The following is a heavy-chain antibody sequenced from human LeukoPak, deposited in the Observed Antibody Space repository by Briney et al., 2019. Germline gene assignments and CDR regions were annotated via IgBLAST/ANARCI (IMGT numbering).Heavy chain of an antibody. CDR3: AKDRPNYYGSNGHYYRRDGDY. CDR2: ITSSGDGT. D-gene: IGHD3-22*01. Sequence: GGSLRLSCAASGFSLDDYAMSWVRQDPGKGLQWVSSITSSGDGTYYADSVKGRFTISRDNSENTLYLQMNSLRVEDTAVYFCAKDRPNYYGSNGHYYRRDGDYWGQGTPVTVSS. V-gene: IGHV3-23*01. CDR1: GFSLDDYA. J-gene: IGHJ4*02.